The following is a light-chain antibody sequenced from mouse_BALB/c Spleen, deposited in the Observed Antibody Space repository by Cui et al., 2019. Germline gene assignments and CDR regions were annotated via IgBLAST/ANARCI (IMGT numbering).Light chain of an antibody. V-gene: IGKV4-80*01. J-gene: IGKJ1*01. Sequence: QIVLTQSPATMSASLWQENTLTCSASSSVSYKHWYQQKSGTSPKLLIYSTSNLASGVPSRFSGSGSGTFYSLTISSVEAEDAADYYCHQWSSYPWTFGGGTKLEIK. CDR1: SSVSY. CDR3: HQWSSYPWT. CDR2: STS.